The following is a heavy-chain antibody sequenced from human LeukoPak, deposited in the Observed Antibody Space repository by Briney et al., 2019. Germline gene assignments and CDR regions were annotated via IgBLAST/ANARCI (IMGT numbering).Heavy chain of an antibody. Sequence: SVKDSCKASGGTFSKYGINWVRQAPGQGLEWMGGIMPIFGSANYAERFQGRVSITTDGSTSTAYMELNSLRSEDTAVYYCAREVSVAGWDFDYWGQGTLVTVSS. J-gene: IGHJ4*02. CDR3: AREVSVAGWDFDY. D-gene: IGHD6-19*01. V-gene: IGHV1-69*05. CDR1: GGTFSKYG. CDR2: IMPIFGSA.